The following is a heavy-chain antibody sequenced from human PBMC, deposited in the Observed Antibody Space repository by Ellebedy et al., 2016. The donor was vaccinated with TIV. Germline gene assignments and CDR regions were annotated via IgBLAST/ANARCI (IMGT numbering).Heavy chain of an antibody. J-gene: IGHJ4*02. D-gene: IGHD3-10*01. CDR1: GGTFSSYS. CDR3: ASPKRNLYDSGSHLVFGY. V-gene: IGHV1-69*13. Sequence: ASVKVSXKASGGTFSSYSINWVRQAPGQGLEWLGGIIPFLGTARYSQKFQGRVTLSADESTSTAYMELSSLRSEDTAVYYCASPKRNLYDSGSHLVFGYWGQGTLVSVSS. CDR2: IIPFLGTA.